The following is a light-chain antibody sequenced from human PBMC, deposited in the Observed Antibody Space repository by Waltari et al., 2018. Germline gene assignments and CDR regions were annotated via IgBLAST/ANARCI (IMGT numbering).Light chain of an antibody. CDR2: WAS. CDR1: QSVLYSSNNNNY. CDR3: QQYYGTPLT. V-gene: IGKV4-1*01. J-gene: IGKJ4*01. Sequence: DIVMTQSPDSLAVSLGERATINCKSSQSVLYSSNNNNYLAWYQQRPGQPPKLLIYWASTRECGVPDRFSGSGSGTDFTLTISSLQAEDVAVYYCQQYYGTPLTFGGGTKVEIK.